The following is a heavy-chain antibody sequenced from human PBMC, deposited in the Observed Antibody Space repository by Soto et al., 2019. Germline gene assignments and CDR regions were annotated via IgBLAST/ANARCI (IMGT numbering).Heavy chain of an antibody. D-gene: IGHD1-20*01. CDR2: ISLSGYVK. CDR1: GFIFGDYA. CDR3: VRWYNCFDF. J-gene: IGHJ4*02. Sequence: SGGSLRLSCAASGFIFGDYAMGWIRQAPGKGLEWISYISLSGYVKYYTDSVKGRFTSSRDNAKNSLHLQMDSLAAGDTAVYYCVRWYNCFDFWGQGTRVTVSS. V-gene: IGHV3-11*01.